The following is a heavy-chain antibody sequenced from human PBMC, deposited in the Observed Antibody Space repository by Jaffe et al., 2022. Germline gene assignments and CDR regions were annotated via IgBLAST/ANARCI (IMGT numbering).Heavy chain of an antibody. CDR2: ISGSGGST. D-gene: IGHD6-19*01. CDR3: ANCWYSSGWYFDY. J-gene: IGHJ4*02. CDR1: GFTFSSYA. Sequence: EVQLLESGGGLVQPGGSLRLSCAASGFTFSSYAMSWVRQAPGKGLEWVSAISGSGGSTYYADSVKGRFTISRDNSKNTLYLQMNSLRAEDTAVYYCANCWYSSGWYFDYWGQGTLVTVSS. V-gene: IGHV3-23*01.